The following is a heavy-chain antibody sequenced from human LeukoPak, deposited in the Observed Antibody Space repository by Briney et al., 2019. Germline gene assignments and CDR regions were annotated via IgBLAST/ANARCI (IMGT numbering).Heavy chain of an antibody. V-gene: IGHV3-7*01. J-gene: IGHJ4*02. Sequence: GGSLRLSCAASGFTFSSYWMSWVRQAPGKGLEWVANIKQDGSEKYYVDSVKGRFTISRDNDKNSLFLQMTSLRAEDTAVYYCAGAGGRYSPLGYWGQGTLVTVSS. CDR3: AGAGGRYSPLGY. D-gene: IGHD3-16*02. CDR1: GFTFSSYW. CDR2: IKQDGSEK.